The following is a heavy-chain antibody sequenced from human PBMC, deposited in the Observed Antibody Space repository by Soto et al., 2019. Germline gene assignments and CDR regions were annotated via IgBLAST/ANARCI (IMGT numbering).Heavy chain of an antibody. CDR2: IYYSGRT. CDR1: GGSLNSGDYY. J-gene: IGHJ5*02. V-gene: IGHV4-30-4*01. Sequence: QVQLQESGPGLVKPSQTLSLTCNVSGGSLNSGDYYWSWIRQPPGKGLEWMGYIYYSGRTYFNPSLQSRVTMSVDTSKHQFSLNLNSVTAADTAVYYWARAPFLWVGEPRDWFDPWGQGTRVTVSS. D-gene: IGHD3-10*01. CDR3: ARAPFLWVGEPRDWFDP.